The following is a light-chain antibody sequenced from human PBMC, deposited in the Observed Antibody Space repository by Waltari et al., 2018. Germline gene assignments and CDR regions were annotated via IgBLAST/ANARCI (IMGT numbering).Light chain of an antibody. Sequence: SSELTQDPAVSVALGQTVSITCQGDSLRRYYASWYQQRPGQAPILILYGQDNRPSGIPDRFPGSTSGNTASLTITGAQAEDEADYYCLSRDTTSTRVFGGGTRLTV. V-gene: IGLV3-19*01. CDR3: LSRDTTSTRV. J-gene: IGLJ3*02. CDR1: SLRRYY. CDR2: GQD.